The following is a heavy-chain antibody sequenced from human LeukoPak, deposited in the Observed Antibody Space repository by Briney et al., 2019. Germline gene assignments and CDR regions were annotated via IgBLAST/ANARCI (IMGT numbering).Heavy chain of an antibody. D-gene: IGHD6-6*01. CDR3: ARDRGVYTFDY. Sequence: MTSETLSLTCTVSGGSINSYQWNWIRQPPGKGLEWIGYIYYRGSTNYNPSLKSRVTISVDTSKNQFSPKLSSVTAADTAVYYCARDRGVYTFDYWGQGTLVTVSS. J-gene: IGHJ4*02. CDR1: GGSINSYQ. CDR2: IYYRGST. V-gene: IGHV4-59*01.